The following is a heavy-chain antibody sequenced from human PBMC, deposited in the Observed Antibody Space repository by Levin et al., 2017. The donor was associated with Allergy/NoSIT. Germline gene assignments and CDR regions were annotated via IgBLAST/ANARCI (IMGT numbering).Heavy chain of an antibody. D-gene: IGHD1-1*01. V-gene: IGHV1-18*01. Sequence: ASVKVSCKASGYTFTTYGLNWLRQAPGQGLDWMGWISTSNGETSYAPKFQGRVTMTADTSTSTAYLDLLSLKSDETAVYFCARSGVRSSNDLWGSFQGLDFWGQGTLVTVSS. CDR2: ISTSNGET. CDR1: GYTFTTYG. J-gene: IGHJ4*02. CDR3: ARSGVRSSNDLWGSFQGLDF.